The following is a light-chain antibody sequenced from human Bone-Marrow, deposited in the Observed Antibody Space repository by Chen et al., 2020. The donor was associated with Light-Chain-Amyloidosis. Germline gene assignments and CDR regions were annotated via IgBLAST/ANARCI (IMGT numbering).Light chain of an antibody. CDR3: QSADSSGTYEVI. V-gene: IGLV3-25*03. J-gene: IGLJ2*01. Sequence: SYELTQPPSVSVSPGQTARITCSGDDLPTKYAYWYQQKPGQAPVLVIQRDTERPSGISEGFSGASSGTTATLTTSRVQAEDEADYHCQSADSSGTYEVIFGGGTKLTVL. CDR1: DLPTKY. CDR2: RDT.